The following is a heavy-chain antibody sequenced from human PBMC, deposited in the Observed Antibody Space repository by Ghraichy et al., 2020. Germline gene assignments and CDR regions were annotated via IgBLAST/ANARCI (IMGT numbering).Heavy chain of an antibody. Sequence: GESLRLSCAVSGFSFSDYGMHWVRQAPGKGLEWVSVIHYEGSNKYYADSVKGRFTISRDNSNDTLYLQMNSLTAEDTAVYYCARDSLEKRISIFGMIINTYSMDVWGQGTTVTVSS. D-gene: IGHD3-3*02. CDR1: GFSFSDYG. V-gene: IGHV3-33*01. CDR3: ARDSLEKRISIFGMIINTYSMDV. J-gene: IGHJ6*02. CDR2: IHYEGSNK.